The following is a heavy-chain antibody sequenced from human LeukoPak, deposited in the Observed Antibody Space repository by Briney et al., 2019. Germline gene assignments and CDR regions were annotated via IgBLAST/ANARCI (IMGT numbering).Heavy chain of an antibody. CDR3: AKDILRVATIGWLDP. V-gene: IGHV3-23*01. J-gene: IGHJ5*02. D-gene: IGHD5-12*01. CDR2: ISGTGGST. Sequence: PTGGSLRLSCGACGFTFSSYAMSWLRQAPGKGGEWVSAISGTGGSTYYAAVVKRRFNIPRDNSKNTLYLQMNSLRGEDTAVYYGAKDILRVATIGWLDPWGEETLVTVSS. CDR1: GFTFSSYA.